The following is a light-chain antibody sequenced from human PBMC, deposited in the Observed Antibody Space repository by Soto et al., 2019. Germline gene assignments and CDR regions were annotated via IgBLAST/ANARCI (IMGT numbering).Light chain of an antibody. Sequence: SYELTQPPSVSVSPGQTARITCSGDALPKQYAYWYQQKPGQAPVLVIYKNSERPSGLPERFSGSRPGTTVTLTIRGVQAEHEDDHYFQSAGRNGTHVVFGRGTKLTVL. V-gene: IGLV3-25*03. CDR2: KNS. CDR1: ALPKQY. J-gene: IGLJ2*01. CDR3: QSAGRNGTHVV.